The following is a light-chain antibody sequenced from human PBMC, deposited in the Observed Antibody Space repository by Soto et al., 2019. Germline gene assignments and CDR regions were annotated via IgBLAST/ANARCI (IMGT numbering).Light chain of an antibody. CDR1: QSLLHTNAYHY. V-gene: IGKV2-28*01. CDR2: LGS. Sequence: ETLLTQLPLSLSVTPGEPASISCRSSQSLLHTNAYHYLDWYLQKPGQSPQLLIYLGSNRASGVPDRFSGSGSGTDFTLKISRVEAEDVGVYYRMQALQTPWTFGQGTKVDIK. CDR3: MQALQTPWT. J-gene: IGKJ1*01.